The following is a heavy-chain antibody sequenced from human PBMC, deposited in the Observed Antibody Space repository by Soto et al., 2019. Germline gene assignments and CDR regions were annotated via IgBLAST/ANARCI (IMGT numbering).Heavy chain of an antibody. CDR1: GGTFSSYA. J-gene: IGHJ6*02. CDR2: IIPIFGTA. Sequence: QVQLVQSGAEVKKPGSSVKVSCKASGGTFSSYAISWVRQAPGQGLEWMGGIIPIFGTANYAQKFQGRVTITADKSTSTAYMELSSLRSEDTAVYYFARLLPYYDFWSGYSNYGMDVWGQGTTVTVSS. V-gene: IGHV1-69*06. CDR3: ARLLPYYDFWSGYSNYGMDV. D-gene: IGHD3-3*01.